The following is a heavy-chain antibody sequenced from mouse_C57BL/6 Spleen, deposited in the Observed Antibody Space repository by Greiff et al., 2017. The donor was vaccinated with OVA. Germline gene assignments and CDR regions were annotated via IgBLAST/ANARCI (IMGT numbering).Heavy chain of an antibody. CDR3: ARRTVVARDYAMDD. CDR2: ISSGSSTI. CDR1: GFTFSDYG. D-gene: IGHD1-1*01. Sequence: EVKLMESGGGLVKPGGSLKLSCAASGFTFSDYGMHWVRQAPEKGLEWVAYISSGSSTIYYADTVKGRFTISRDNAKNTLFLQLTSLRSEDTAMYYCARRTVVARDYAMDDWGQETSGTVTA. V-gene: IGHV5-17*01. J-gene: IGHJ4*01.